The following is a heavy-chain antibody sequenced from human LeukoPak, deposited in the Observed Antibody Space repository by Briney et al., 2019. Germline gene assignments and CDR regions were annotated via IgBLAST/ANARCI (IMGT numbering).Heavy chain of an antibody. D-gene: IGHD5-12*01. V-gene: IGHV3-21*01. Sequence: GGSLRLSCAASGFTFSTYSMNWVRQAPGKGLEWVSSISSSSSYIYYADSVRGRFTISRDNSKNTLYLQMNSLRAEDTAVYYCAKEMKPWMHFDYWGQGTLVTVSS. J-gene: IGHJ4*02. CDR3: AKEMKPWMHFDY. CDR1: GFTFSTYS. CDR2: ISSSSSYI.